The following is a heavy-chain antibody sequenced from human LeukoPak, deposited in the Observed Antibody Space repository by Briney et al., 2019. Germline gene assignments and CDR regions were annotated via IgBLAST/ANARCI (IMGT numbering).Heavy chain of an antibody. D-gene: IGHD1-26*01. V-gene: IGHV4-38-2*02. Sequence: SETLSFTCTVSGYSISSGYYWGWIRQPPGKGLEWIGSIYHSGSTYYNPSLKSRVTISVDTSKNQFSLKLSSVTAADTAVYYCARAGWELLVYYFDYWGQGTLVTVSS. CDR2: IYHSGST. CDR3: ARAGWELLVYYFDY. J-gene: IGHJ4*02. CDR1: GYSISSGYY.